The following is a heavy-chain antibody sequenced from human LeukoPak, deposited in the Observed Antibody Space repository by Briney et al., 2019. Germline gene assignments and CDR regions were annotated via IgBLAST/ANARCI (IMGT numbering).Heavy chain of an antibody. CDR1: GFTFSSYA. D-gene: IGHD3-10*01. CDR3: AKDQTLLGSGSYAGIPPTFFDY. V-gene: IGHV3-23*01. J-gene: IGHJ4*02. Sequence: GRSLRLSCAASGFTFSSYAMSWVRQAPGKGLEWASAISGSGGSTYYADSVKGRFTISRDNSKNTLYLQMNSLRAEDTAVYYCAKDQTLLGSGSYAGIPPTFFDYWGQGTLVTVSS. CDR2: ISGSGGST.